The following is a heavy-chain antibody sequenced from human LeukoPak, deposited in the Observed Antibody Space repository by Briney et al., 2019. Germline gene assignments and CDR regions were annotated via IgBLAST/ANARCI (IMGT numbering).Heavy chain of an antibody. CDR3: ARHYQTVSYYFDY. Sequence: SETLSLTCAVSGYSISGGYYWGWIRQPPGKGLEWIGSIYHSGTTYYNPSLKSRVTISVDTSKNQFSLKLNSVTAADTAVFYCARHYQTVSYYFDYWGQGTLVTVSS. V-gene: IGHV4-38-2*01. CDR1: GYSISGGYY. D-gene: IGHD1-26*01. J-gene: IGHJ4*02. CDR2: IYHSGTT.